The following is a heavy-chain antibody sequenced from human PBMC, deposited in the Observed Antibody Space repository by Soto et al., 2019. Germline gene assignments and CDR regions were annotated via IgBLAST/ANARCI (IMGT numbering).Heavy chain of an antibody. V-gene: IGHV3-74*01. D-gene: IGHD6-19*01. J-gene: IGHJ4*01. CDR1: GFTFSSYW. CDR3: ATGSGWYSPDY. Sequence: EVQLVESGGGLVQPGGSLRLSCAASGFTFSSYWMHWVRQAPGKGPVWVSRINSDGSSTNYADSVKGRFTISRDNAKNTLYLQMNSLRAEDTAVYYCATGSGWYSPDYWGHGTLVTVSS. CDR2: INSDGSST.